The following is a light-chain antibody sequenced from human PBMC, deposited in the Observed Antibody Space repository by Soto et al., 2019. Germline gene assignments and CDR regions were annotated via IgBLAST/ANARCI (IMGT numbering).Light chain of an antibody. J-gene: IGLJ1*01. CDR2: EDD. Sequence: QSVLTQPASVSGSPGQSITLSRTGTKNDVGFYKYVSWYQRHPGSAPTLLIFEDDQRPSGVSSRFSASKSGNTASLTISGLQAEDEAEYTCCSYAGSSTYVFGSGTKVTVL. CDR1: KNDVGFYKY. V-gene: IGLV2-23*01. CDR3: CSYAGSSTYV.